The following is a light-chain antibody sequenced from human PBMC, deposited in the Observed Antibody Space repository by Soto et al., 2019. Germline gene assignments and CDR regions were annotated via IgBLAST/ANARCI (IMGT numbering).Light chain of an antibody. CDR3: QQSCGSPPIT. CDR2: VAS. V-gene: IGKV1-39*01. J-gene: IGKJ5*01. CDR1: QHIENY. Sequence: DIQMTQSPSSLSASLGDTVTISCRASQHIENYLHWYQQKAGKAPEVLLYVASVLKDGVSSRFIGSGYGTDFTLTITNLQPEDFAMYYCQQSCGSPPITFGQGTRLDIK.